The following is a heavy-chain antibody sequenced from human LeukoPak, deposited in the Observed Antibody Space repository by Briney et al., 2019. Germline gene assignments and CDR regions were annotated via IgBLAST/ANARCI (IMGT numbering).Heavy chain of an antibody. V-gene: IGHV3-48*02. Sequence: GGSLRLSCADSEIPFRTYNMNWVRRAPGKGLEWVSYISTSGRAIFYADSVKGRFTISRDNAKNSLFLQMNSLRDEDTAVYYRDSVSLCARSGYYFDYWGLGTLVTVSS. CDR2: ISTSGRAI. CDR3: DSVSLCARSGYYFDY. J-gene: IGHJ4*02. D-gene: IGHD3-22*01. CDR1: EIPFRTYN.